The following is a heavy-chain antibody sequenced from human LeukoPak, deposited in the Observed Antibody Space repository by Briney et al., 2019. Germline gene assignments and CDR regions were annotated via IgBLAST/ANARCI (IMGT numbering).Heavy chain of an antibody. CDR3: AKDTGGYLDY. V-gene: IGHV3-23*01. CDR1: GFTFSSYA. CDR2: ISGSGGRT. Sequence: GGSLRLSCAASGFTFSSYAMSWVRQAPGKGLEWVSGISGSGGRTNYADSVKGRFTISRDNSKNTLYLRMNSLRAEDTAVYHCAKDTGGYLDYWGQGSLVTVSS. J-gene: IGHJ4*02. D-gene: IGHD2-8*02.